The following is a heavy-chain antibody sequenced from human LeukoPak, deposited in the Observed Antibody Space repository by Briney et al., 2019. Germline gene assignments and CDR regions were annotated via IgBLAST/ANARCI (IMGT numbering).Heavy chain of an antibody. J-gene: IGHJ6*04. CDR2: ISGSSGST. D-gene: IGHD3-22*01. Sequence: GGSLRLSCAASGFTLSSYAMSWVRQAPGKGLEWVSAISGSSGSTYYADSVKGRFTISRDNSKNTLYLQMNSLRAEDTAVYYCAKEDPSMDTMIVVVITIPGGLDVWGKGTTVTVSS. CDR1: GFTLSSYA. V-gene: IGHV3-23*01. CDR3: AKEDPSMDTMIVVVITIPGGLDV.